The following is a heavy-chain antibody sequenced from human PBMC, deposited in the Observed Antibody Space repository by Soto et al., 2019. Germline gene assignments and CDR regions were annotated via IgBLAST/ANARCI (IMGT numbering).Heavy chain of an antibody. J-gene: IGHJ6*03. Sequence: QVQLVQSGAEVKKPGAAVKVSCKASGYTFTNYDINWVRQATGQGLEWMGWMNPNSGNTGYAQKFQGRVTMTRKTSISTAYMELSSLRSEDTAVYYCARAIRIMQGPINRRYYYMDVWGRGTTVTVSS. D-gene: IGHD2-15*01. CDR1: GYTFTNYD. V-gene: IGHV1-8*01. CDR2: MNPNSGNT. CDR3: ARAIRIMQGPINRRYYYMDV.